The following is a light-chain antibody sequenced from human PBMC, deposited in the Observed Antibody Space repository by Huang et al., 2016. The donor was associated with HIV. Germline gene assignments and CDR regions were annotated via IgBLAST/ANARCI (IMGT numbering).Light chain of an antibody. Sequence: DIVMTQSPDSLAVSLGERATITCKSSRSVFHSPNKNKYLAWYQQKPGQPPKLLLDWASARESGVPDRFKGSGSGTDFTFTISSLQAEDVALYYCQQYYKTPLTFGGGTRVELK. J-gene: IGKJ4*01. CDR1: RSVFHSPNKNKY. CDR3: QQYYKTPLT. CDR2: WAS. V-gene: IGKV4-1*01.